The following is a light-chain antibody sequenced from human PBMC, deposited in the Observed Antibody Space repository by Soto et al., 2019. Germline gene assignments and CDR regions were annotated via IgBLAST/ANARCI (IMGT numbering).Light chain of an antibody. CDR2: DVS. J-gene: IGLJ1*01. V-gene: IGLV2-14*01. CDR3: SSYTSSSTLVYV. Sequence: QSLLTQPASVSGAPGQSITISLTGNNNDVGGYNYVSWYQQHPGKAPKLMIYDVSNRPSGVSDRFSGSKSGNTASLTISGLQADDEADYYCSSYTSSSTLVYVFGSGTKVTVL. CDR1: NNDVGGYNY.